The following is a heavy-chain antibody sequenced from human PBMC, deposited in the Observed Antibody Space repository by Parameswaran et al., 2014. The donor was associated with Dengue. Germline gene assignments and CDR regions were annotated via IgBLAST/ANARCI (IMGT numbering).Heavy chain of an antibody. D-gene: IGHD6-19*01. CDR2: ISAYNGNT. CDR3: ARDPFECPYSSGWCDAFDI. V-gene: IGHV1-18*01. J-gene: IGHJ3*02. Sequence: SWVRQAPGQGLEWMGWISAYNGNTNYAQKLQGRVTMTTDTSTSTAYMELRSLRSDDTAVYYCARDPFECPYSSGWCDAFDIWGQGTMVTVSS.